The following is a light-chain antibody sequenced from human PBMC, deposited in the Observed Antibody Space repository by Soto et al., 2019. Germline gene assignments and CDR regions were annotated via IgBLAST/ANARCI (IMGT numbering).Light chain of an antibody. J-gene: IGKJ1*01. Sequence: IGVTQSPSSLSVSPGGRATISCRASQSISDTLAWYQQKPGQAPRLLIHGASTRAPGFPARFSGSGSGTDFTLTISSPQAEDFAVYYCQQYDNWPWTFGQGTKVDIK. CDR2: GAS. V-gene: IGKV3-15*01. CDR3: QQYDNWPWT. CDR1: QSISDT.